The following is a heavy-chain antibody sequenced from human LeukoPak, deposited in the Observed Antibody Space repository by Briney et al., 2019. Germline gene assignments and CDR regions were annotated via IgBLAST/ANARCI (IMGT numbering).Heavy chain of an antibody. Sequence: PGGSLRLSCAASGFTFSSYSMNWVRQAPGKGLEWVSSISSSSSYIYYAGSVKGRFTISRDNAKNSLYLQMNSLRAEDTAVYYCARGEGLYPEYFQHWGQGTLVTVSS. CDR3: ARGEGLYPEYFQH. V-gene: IGHV3-21*01. CDR1: GFTFSSYS. D-gene: IGHD3-16*02. J-gene: IGHJ1*01. CDR2: ISSSSSYI.